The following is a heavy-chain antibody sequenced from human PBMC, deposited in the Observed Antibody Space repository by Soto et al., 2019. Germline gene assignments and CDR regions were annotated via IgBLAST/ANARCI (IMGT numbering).Heavy chain of an antibody. Sequence: SEALAPTCTGSGGSIRSGDYYWIWIRQPPGKGLEWIGYIYYSGSTYYNPSLKSRVTISVDTSKNQFSLRPEDTAVYYCVKEPYSGNPFDYWRQGNLVTVCS. V-gene: IGHV4-30-4*02. D-gene: IGHD5-12*01. CDR2: IYYSGST. J-gene: IGHJ4*02. CDR3: VKEPYSGNPFDY. CDR1: GGSIRSGDYY.